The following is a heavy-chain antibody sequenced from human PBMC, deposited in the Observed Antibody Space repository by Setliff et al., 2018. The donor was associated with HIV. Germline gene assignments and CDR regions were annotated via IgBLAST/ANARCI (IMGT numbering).Heavy chain of an antibody. CDR3: TKGRLGQADY. V-gene: IGHV4-59*01. Sequence: SETLSLTCAVYGDSISASYWNWIRQFPGGGLEWIGYIYYSGSTKYNPSLKRRVTISIDKSRKYLSLKLPSVTAADTAMYFCTKGRLGQADYWGQGTLVTVSS. CDR1: GDSISASY. CDR2: IYYSGST. J-gene: IGHJ4*02. D-gene: IGHD4-17*01.